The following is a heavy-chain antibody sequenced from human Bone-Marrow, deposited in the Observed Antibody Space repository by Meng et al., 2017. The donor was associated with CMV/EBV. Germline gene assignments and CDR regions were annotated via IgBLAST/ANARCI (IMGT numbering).Heavy chain of an antibody. Sequence: ASVKVSCKASGGTFSDYTLSWVRQAPGQGLEWMGWISAYNGNTNDAQKLQGRVTMTTDTSTSTAYMELRSLRSDDTAVYYCERDYGIVVVPAAIQNDYWGQGTLVTVSS. J-gene: IGHJ4*02. CDR1: GGTFSDYT. V-gene: IGHV1-18*01. D-gene: IGHD2-2*01. CDR2: ISAYNGNT. CDR3: ERDYGIVVVPAAIQNDY.